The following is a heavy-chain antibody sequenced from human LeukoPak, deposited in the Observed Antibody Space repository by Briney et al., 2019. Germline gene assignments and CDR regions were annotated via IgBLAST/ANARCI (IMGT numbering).Heavy chain of an antibody. CDR2: IYYSGST. V-gene: IGHV4-59*01. J-gene: IGHJ5*02. Sequence: PSETLSLTCAVYGGSFSGYYWSWIRQPPGKGLEWIGYIYYSGSTNYNPSLKSRVTISVDTSKNQFSLKLSSVTAADTAVYYCARHLGYCSSTSCFHNWFDPWGQGTLVTVSS. CDR3: ARHLGYCSSTSCFHNWFDP. CDR1: GGSFSGYY. D-gene: IGHD2-2*01.